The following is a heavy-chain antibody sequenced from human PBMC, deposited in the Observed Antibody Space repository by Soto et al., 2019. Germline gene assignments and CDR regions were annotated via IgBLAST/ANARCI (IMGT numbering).Heavy chain of an antibody. D-gene: IGHD1-1*01. CDR2: IDYSGNI. J-gene: IGHJ4*02. V-gene: IGHV4-39*01. Sequence: QLQLQESGPGLVKPSETLSLTCNASGGSITSSGSAWGWIRQSPGKGLEWIGTIDYSGNIYYIPSLKSRITISVDTYKNQISLTLSSVTAADTAVYYCARHIHNQGFEDYFDSWGQGTLVTVSS. CDR1: GGSITSSGSA. CDR3: ARHIHNQGFEDYFDS.